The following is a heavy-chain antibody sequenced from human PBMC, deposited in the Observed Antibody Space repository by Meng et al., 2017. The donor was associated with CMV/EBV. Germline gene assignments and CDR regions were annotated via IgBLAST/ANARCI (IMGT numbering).Heavy chain of an antibody. V-gene: IGHV1-69*05. Sequence: SVKVSCKASGGTFSSYAISWVRQAPGQGLEWMGGIIPIFGTASYAQKFQGRVTITTDESTSTAYMELSSLRSEDTAVYYCARDRRGSYSYYYGMDVWGQGTTVTVSS. CDR1: GGTFSSYA. CDR3: ARDRRGSYSYYYGMDV. J-gene: IGHJ6*02. CDR2: IIPIFGTA. D-gene: IGHD1-26*01.